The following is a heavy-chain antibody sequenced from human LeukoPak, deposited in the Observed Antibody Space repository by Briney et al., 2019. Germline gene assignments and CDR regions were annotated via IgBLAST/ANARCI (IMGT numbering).Heavy chain of an antibody. CDR3: ATAVGYCSSTSCLSFDY. CDR2: FDPEDGET. D-gene: IGHD2-2*01. V-gene: IGHV1-24*01. Sequence: ASAKVSCKVSGYTLTELSMHWVRQAPGKGLEWMGGFDPEDGETIYAQKFQGRVTMTEDASTDTAYMELSSLRSEDTAVYYCATAVGYCSSTSCLSFDYWGQGTLVTVSS. J-gene: IGHJ4*02. CDR1: GYTLTELS.